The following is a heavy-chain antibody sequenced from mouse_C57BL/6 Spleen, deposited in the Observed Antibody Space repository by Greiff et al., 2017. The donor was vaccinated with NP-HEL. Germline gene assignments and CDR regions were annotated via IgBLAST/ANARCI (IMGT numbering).Heavy chain of an antibody. Sequence: VMLVESGPGLVAPSQSLSITCTVSGFSLTSYGVHWVRQPPGKGLEWLVVIWSDGSTTYNSALKSRLSISKDNSKSQVFLKMNSLQTDDTAMYYCARGSTTVVDGWYFDVWGTGTTVTVSS. CDR1: GFSLTSYG. D-gene: IGHD1-1*01. CDR3: ARGSTTVVDGWYFDV. V-gene: IGHV2-6*03. CDR2: IWSDGST. J-gene: IGHJ1*03.